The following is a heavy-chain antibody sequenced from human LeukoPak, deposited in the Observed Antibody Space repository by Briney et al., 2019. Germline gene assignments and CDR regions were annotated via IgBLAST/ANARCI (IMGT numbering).Heavy chain of an antibody. D-gene: IGHD3-22*01. CDR2: IYYSGST. CDR3: ASSMIVDQGAFDI. V-gene: IGHV4-30-4*01. J-gene: IGHJ3*02. CDR1: GGSLSSGDYY. Sequence: SQTLSLTCTVSGGSLSSGDYYWRWIRQPPGKGLEWIGYIYYSGSTYYNPSLKSRVTISVDTSKNQFSLKLSSVTAADTAVYYCASSMIVDQGAFDIWGQGTMVTVSS.